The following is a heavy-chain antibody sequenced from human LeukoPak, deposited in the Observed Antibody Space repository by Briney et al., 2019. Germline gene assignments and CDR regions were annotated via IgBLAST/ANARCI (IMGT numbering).Heavy chain of an antibody. V-gene: IGHV3-30*18. D-gene: IGHD6-19*01. Sequence: GRSLRLSCAASGFTFSSYGMHWVRQAPGKGLEWVAVISYDGSNKYYADSVKGRFTISRDNSRNTLYLQMSSLRAEDTAVYYCVKDREAYSSGWPFDYWGQGTLVTVSS. CDR2: ISYDGSNK. CDR3: VKDREAYSSGWPFDY. J-gene: IGHJ4*02. CDR1: GFTFSSYG.